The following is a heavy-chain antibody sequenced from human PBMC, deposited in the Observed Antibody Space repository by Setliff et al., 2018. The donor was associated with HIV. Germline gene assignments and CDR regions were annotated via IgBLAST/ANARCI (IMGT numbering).Heavy chain of an antibody. Sequence: PGGSLRLSCAASGFTFSNAWMSWVRQAPGKGLEWVGRIYTGGRTNYNPSLKSRVTISVDTSKNQFSLKLTSVTAADTAVYYCARYSPRGYTLTGPYWGQGTLVTVSS. CDR3: ARYSPRGYTLTGPY. CDR1: GFTFSNAW. D-gene: IGHD6-25*01. V-gene: IGHV4-4*07. CDR2: IYTGGRT. J-gene: IGHJ4*02.